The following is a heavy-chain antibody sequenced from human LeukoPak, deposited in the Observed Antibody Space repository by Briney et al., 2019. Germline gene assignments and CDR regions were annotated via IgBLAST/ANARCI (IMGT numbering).Heavy chain of an antibody. CDR2: IYYSGST. V-gene: IGHV4-39*01. J-gene: IGHJ3*02. CDR3: ARRIAAAGSAFDI. CDR1: GGSISTSSYY. D-gene: IGHD6-13*01. Sequence: SETLSLTCTASGGSISTSSYYWGWIRQPPGTGLEWIGSIYYSGSTHYNPSLKSRITISVDTSKNQLSLKLSSVTAADTAVYYCARRIAAAGSAFDIWGQGTKVTVSS.